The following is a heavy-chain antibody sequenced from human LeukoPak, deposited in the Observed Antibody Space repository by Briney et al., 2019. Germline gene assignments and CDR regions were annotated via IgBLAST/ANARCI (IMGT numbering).Heavy chain of an antibody. CDR2: IKYDGSEK. Sequence: PGGSLRLSCAASGFSFSSHNMNWVRQAPGKGLEWVANIKYDGSEKYYVDSVKGRFTISRDDAKNSLSLQMSNVRAEDTAVYYCAFNNNFKYWGQGTQVTVSS. CDR3: AFNNNFKY. J-gene: IGHJ4*02. D-gene: IGHD4-11*01. V-gene: IGHV3-7*01. CDR1: GFSFSSHN.